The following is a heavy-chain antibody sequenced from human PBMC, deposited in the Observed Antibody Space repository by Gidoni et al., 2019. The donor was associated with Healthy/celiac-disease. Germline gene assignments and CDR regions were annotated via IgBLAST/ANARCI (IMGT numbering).Heavy chain of an antibody. J-gene: IGHJ4*02. CDR1: GFTFINAW. CDR2: IKSKTDGGTT. D-gene: IGHD3-22*01. CDR3: TTEVYYYDSSGYSTVFDY. Sequence: EVQLVESGGGLVKPGGSLRLSCAASGFTFINAWMSWVRQAPGKGLEWVGRIKSKTDGGTTDYAAPVKGRFTISRDDSKNTLYLQMNSLKTEDTAVYYCTTEVYYYDSSGYSTVFDYWGQGTLVTVSS. V-gene: IGHV3-15*01.